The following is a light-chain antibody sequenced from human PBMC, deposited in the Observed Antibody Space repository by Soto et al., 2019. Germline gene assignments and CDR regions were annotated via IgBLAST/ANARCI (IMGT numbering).Light chain of an antibody. J-gene: IGLJ1*01. CDR3: QAWDSSTYV. CDR2: QDN. CDR1: KLGEKY. Sequence: SYELTQPPSVSVSRGQTASITCSGEKLGEKYASWYQQKPGQAPLLVIYQDNKRPSGIPERFSGSNSGNTATLTISGTQAMDEADYYCQAWDSSTYVFGTGTKVTVL. V-gene: IGLV3-1*01.